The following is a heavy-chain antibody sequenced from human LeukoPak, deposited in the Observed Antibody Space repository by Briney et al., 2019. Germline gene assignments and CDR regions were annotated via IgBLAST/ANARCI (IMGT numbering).Heavy chain of an antibody. CDR2: IYYSGST. Sequence: PSETLSLTCTVSGGSISSSSYYWGWIRQPPGKGLEWIGSIYYSGSTYYNPSLKSRVTISGDTSKKQFSLKLSSVTAADTAVYYCARWAAGLVDAFDIWGQGTMVTVSS. CDR1: GGSISSSSYY. J-gene: IGHJ3*02. V-gene: IGHV4-39*01. D-gene: IGHD3/OR15-3a*01. CDR3: ARWAAGLVDAFDI.